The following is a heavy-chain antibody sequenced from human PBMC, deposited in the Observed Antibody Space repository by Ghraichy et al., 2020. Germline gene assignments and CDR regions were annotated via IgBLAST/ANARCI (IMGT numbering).Heavy chain of an antibody. Sequence: GGSLRLSCAASGFTFSSYAMHWVRQAPGKGLEWVAVISYDGSNKYYADSVKGRFTISRDNSKNTLYLQMNSLRAEDTAVYYCARLGKWNYDYWGQGTLVTVSS. CDR1: GFTFSSYA. CDR2: ISYDGSNK. D-gene: IGHD1-7*01. CDR3: ARLGKWNYDY. J-gene: IGHJ4*02. V-gene: IGHV3-30-3*01.